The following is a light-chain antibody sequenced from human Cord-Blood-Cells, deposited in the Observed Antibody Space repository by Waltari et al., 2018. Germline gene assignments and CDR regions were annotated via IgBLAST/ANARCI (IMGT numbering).Light chain of an antibody. CDR1: QSISSW. CDR3: QQYNGYSWT. CDR2: DAS. Sequence: GDRVTITCRASQSISSWLAWYQQKPGKAPKLLIYDASSLESGVPSRFSGSGSGTEFTLTISIVQPDDFATYYCQQYNGYSWTFGQGTKVEIK. V-gene: IGKV1-5*01. J-gene: IGKJ1*01.